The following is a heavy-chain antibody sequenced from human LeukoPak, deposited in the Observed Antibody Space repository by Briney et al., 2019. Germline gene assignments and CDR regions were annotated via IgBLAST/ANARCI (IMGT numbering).Heavy chain of an antibody. D-gene: IGHD4-17*01. Sequence: PSGTLSLTCAVSGGSISSSNWWSWVRQPPGKGLEWIGEIYHSGSTNYNPSLKSRVTISVDKSKNQFSLKLSSVTAADTAVYYCARAQGDLPFYGDYGPWGQGTLVTVSS. V-gene: IGHV4-4*02. CDR2: IYHSGST. CDR3: ARAQGDLPFYGDYGP. J-gene: IGHJ5*02. CDR1: GGSISSSNW.